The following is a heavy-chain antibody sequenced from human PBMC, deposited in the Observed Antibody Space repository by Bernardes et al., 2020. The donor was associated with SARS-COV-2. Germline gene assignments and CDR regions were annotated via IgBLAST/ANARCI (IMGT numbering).Heavy chain of an antibody. CDR2: ISGDGSRT. CDR1: GFTFSDFW. Sequence: GGSLSPSCAASGFTFSDFWMHWVLPTPGKGLVWVSRISGDGSRTDYADSVKGRFTVSRDNAKNTLYLQMNSLRVEDTAVYYCTRAPGGSYYAFWGHGSLVTVSS. J-gene: IGHJ4*01. D-gene: IGHD1-26*01. V-gene: IGHV3-74*01. CDR3: TRAPGGSYYAF.